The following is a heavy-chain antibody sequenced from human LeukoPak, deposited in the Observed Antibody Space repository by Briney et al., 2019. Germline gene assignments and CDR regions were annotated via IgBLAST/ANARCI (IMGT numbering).Heavy chain of an antibody. D-gene: IGHD2-15*01. V-gene: IGHV6-1*01. CDR3: ARDGWPAFDY. CDR1: GDSVSTNTAA. CDR2: TYYRPKWYT. J-gene: IGHJ4*02. Sequence: SHTLSLTCAISGDSVSTNTAAWNWIRQSPSRGLEWLGRTYYRPKWYTDYAVSVKSRITINPDTSKNQFSLQLNSVTPEDTAVYFCARDGWPAFDYWGQGTLVTVSS.